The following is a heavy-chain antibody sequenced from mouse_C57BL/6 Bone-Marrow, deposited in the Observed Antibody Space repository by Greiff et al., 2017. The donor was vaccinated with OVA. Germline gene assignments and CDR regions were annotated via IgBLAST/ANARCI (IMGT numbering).Heavy chain of an antibody. J-gene: IGHJ4*01. D-gene: IGHD1-1*01. CDR3: VFYYGSSQPYYYAMDY. CDR1: GYTFTSYW. V-gene: IGHV1-74*01. CDR2: IHPSDSDT. Sequence: QVQLQQPGAELVKPGASVKVSCKASGYTFTSYWMHWVKQRPGQGLEWIGRIHPSDSDTNYNQKFKGKATLTVDKSSSTAYMQLSSLTSEDSAVYYCVFYYGSSQPYYYAMDYWGQGTSVTVSS.